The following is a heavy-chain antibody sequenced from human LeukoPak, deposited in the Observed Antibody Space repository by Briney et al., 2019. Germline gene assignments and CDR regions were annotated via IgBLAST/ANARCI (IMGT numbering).Heavy chain of an antibody. J-gene: IGHJ5*02. CDR1: GYTFTGYY. D-gene: IGHD2-2*01. Sequence: ASVRVSCKASGYTFTGYYIHWVRQAPGQGLEWMGWLNPNSGGTNYAQNFQGRVTMTRDTSISTAYMELSRLRSDDTAVYYCARAPYCSSTSCYRGWFDPWGQGTLVTVSS. CDR2: LNPNSGGT. V-gene: IGHV1-2*02. CDR3: ARAPYCSSTSCYRGWFDP.